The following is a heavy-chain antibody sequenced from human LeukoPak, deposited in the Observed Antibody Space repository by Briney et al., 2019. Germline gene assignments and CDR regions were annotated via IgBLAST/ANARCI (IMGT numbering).Heavy chain of an antibody. J-gene: IGHJ4*02. CDR1: GFTFSSYA. V-gene: IGHV3-23*01. Sequence: GGSLRLSCAASGFTFSSYAMSWVRQAPGKGLEWVSAISGSGGSTYYADSVKGRFTISRDDSKNTLFLQMNSLRAEDTAVYYCAKDREEGTLDYWGQGTLVTVSS. CDR3: AKDREEGTLDY. CDR2: ISGSGGST. D-gene: IGHD1-1*01.